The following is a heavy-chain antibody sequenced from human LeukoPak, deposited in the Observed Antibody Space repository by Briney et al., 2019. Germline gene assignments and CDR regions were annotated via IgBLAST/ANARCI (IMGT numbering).Heavy chain of an antibody. CDR2: IYYSGST. CDR1: GGSISSYY. V-gene: IGHV4-59*01. CDR3: ARLDSSSLGRLFDY. D-gene: IGHD6-13*01. Sequence: KASETLSLTCTVSGGSISSYYWSWRRQPPGKGLEWIGYIYYSGSTNYNPSLKSRVTISVDTSKNQFSLKLSSVTAADTAVYFCARLDSSSLGRLFDYWGQGTLVTVSS. J-gene: IGHJ4*02.